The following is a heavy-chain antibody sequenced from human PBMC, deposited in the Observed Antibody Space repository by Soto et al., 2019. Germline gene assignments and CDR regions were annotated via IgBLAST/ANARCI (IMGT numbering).Heavy chain of an antibody. D-gene: IGHD6-13*01. Sequence: QLKLQESGPGLVKPSETLSLTCVVSGVSISGSDYYWAWIRQSPGKGLEWIGSIYYTGSTDYNPSHSSRVTISVDTSKNQFTLTLSSVTAADAAVYFCARPDSRGPILYSSSWFFDFWGQGTLVAVSS. CDR2: IYYTGST. CDR3: ARPDSRGPILYSSSWFFDF. CDR1: GVSISGSDYY. J-gene: IGHJ4*02. V-gene: IGHV4-39*01.